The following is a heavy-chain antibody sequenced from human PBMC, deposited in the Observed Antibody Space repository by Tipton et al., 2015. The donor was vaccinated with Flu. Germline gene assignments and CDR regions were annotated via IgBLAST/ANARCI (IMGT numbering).Heavy chain of an antibody. Sequence: GEALGSTYYWAWIRQPPGKGLEWIANIHRGGSPYYNPSLRSRVTVSVDTSKKQFSLQLRSVTAADTAVYYCARDPSLGMPDYFDYWGQGTLVTASS. CDR2: IHRGGSP. D-gene: IGHD2-2*01. V-gene: IGHV4-38-2*02. CDR3: ARDPSLGMPDYFDY. CDR1: GEALGSTYY. J-gene: IGHJ4*02.